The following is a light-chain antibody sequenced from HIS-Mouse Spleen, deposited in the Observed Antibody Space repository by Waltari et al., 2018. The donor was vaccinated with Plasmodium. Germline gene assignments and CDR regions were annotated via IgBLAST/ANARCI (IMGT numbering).Light chain of an antibody. V-gene: IGKV1-39*01. CDR2: AAS. J-gene: IGKJ1*01. CDR1: QSISSY. Sequence: IWMTQSPSLLSASTGDRVTISCRMSQSISSYLNWYQQKPGKAPKLLSYAASSLQSGVPSRFSGSGSGTDFTLTISSLQPEDFATYYCQQSYSTPWTFGQGTKVEIK. CDR3: QQSYSTPWT.